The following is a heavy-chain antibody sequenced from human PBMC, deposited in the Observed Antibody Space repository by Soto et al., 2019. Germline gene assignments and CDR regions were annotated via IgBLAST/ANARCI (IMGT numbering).Heavy chain of an antibody. CDR2: INHSGST. V-gene: IGHV4-34*01. CDR1: GGSFSGYY. Sequence: QVQLQQWGAGLLKPSETLSLTCAVYGGSFSGYYWSWIRQPPGKGLEWIGEINHSGSTNYNPSLKSRVTISVDTSKNQFSLKLSSVTAADTAVYYCARGPNRFPGGWFDPWGQGTLVTVSS. D-gene: IGHD3-10*01. J-gene: IGHJ5*02. CDR3: ARGPNRFPGGWFDP.